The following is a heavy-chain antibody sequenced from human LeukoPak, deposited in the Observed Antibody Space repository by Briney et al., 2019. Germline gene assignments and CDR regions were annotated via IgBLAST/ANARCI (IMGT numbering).Heavy chain of an antibody. D-gene: IGHD3-10*01. CDR3: ARAGGYYGSGSFLDY. Sequence: PSETLSLTCTVSRYDINGVYYWGWIRQPPGKGLEWIGSIYHSGSTYYNASLKSRVTISMDTSRNKFSLNLNSVTAADTAVYYCARAGGYYGSGSFLDYWGQGLLVTVSS. CDR1: RYDINGVYY. CDR2: IYHSGST. V-gene: IGHV4-38-2*02. J-gene: IGHJ4*02.